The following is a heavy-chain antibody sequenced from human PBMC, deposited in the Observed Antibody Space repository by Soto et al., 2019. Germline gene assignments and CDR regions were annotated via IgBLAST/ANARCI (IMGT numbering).Heavy chain of an antibody. CDR2: IIPLFGTA. D-gene: IGHD3-22*01. CDR1: GGTFSNSA. V-gene: IGHV1-69*01. J-gene: IGHJ4*02. Sequence: QVQLVQSGAEVKKPGSSVKVSCKASGGTFSNSALSWVRQAPGQGLAWMGGIIPLFGTANYAQKFQGRVTITADESTSTAYMELSSLRFEDTAVYYCARDGTLYDSSGFYYLHWGQGTPVTVSS. CDR3: ARDGTLYDSSGFYYLH.